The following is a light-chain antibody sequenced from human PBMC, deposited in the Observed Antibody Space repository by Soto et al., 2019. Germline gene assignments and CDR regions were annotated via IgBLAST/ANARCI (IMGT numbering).Light chain of an antibody. CDR1: SGSVSASYY. CDR2: NTN. V-gene: IGLV8-61*01. J-gene: IGLJ2*01. CDR3: VLYMGSGISV. Sequence: QTVVTQEPWFSVSPGGTVTLTCGLSSGSVSASYYPSWYQQTPGQAPRTLIYNTNTRSSGVPDRFSGSILGNKAALTITGAQADDESDYYCVLYMGSGISVFGGGTKVTVL.